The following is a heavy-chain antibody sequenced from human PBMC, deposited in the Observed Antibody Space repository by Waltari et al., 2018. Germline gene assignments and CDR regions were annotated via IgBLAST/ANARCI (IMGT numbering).Heavy chain of an antibody. D-gene: IGHD6-13*01. CDR3: ARDGAAATWADYYYMDV. J-gene: IGHJ6*03. Sequence: QVQLQESGPGLVKPSETLSLSCSVSGCSISGFYWSWFRQPPGKGLEWIGHIYSSGTTNYNPSLNGRVTISVDPPKNQFSLKLTSVTAADTAMYYCARDGAAATWADYYYMDVWGEGITVTVSS. V-gene: IGHV4-4*09. CDR2: IYSSGTT. CDR1: GCSISGFY.